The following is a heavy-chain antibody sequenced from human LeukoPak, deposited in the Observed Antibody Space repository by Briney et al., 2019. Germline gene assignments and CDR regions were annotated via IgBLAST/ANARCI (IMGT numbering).Heavy chain of an antibody. Sequence: GGSLRLSCAASGFTFTDFAMHWVRPAPGKELAYVSAISSNGGSTFYADSVKGRFTISRDNSKNTLYLQMGSLRAEDMGVYYCARKGNALDVWGQGTTVTVSS. CDR2: ISSNGGST. V-gene: IGHV3-64*02. CDR1: GFTFTDFA. CDR3: ARKGNALDV. J-gene: IGHJ6*02.